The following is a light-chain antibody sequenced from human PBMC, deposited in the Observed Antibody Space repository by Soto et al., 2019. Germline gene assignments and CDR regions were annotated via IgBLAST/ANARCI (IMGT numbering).Light chain of an antibody. Sequence: DIQMTQSPSSVSASVGDRVTITCRESQGISNWLAWYQQKPGKAPKLLIYTASSLQSGVPSRFSGSGSGTDFTLTISSLQPEDFETYYWQQGYSFPVTFGQGTRLEIK. CDR3: QQGYSFPVT. V-gene: IGKV1-12*01. CDR2: TAS. CDR1: QGISNW. J-gene: IGKJ5*01.